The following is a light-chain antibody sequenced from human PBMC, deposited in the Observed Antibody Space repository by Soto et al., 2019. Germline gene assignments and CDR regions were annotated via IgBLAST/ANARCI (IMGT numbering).Light chain of an antibody. V-gene: IGKV1-39*01. J-gene: IGKJ2*01. CDR3: QQSHSTPYT. CDR2: AAS. Sequence: DIQMIQSPSSLSASVGDRVTLNCRASQTIDTFLNWYQQKLGNAPKPLIYAASRLQSGVPSRFSGSGSGTVFTLTISSLQPEDFATYYCQQSHSTPYTFGQGTKLEI. CDR1: QTIDTF.